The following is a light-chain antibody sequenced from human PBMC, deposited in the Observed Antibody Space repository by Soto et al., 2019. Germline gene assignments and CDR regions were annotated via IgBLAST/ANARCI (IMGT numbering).Light chain of an antibody. Sequence: QSALTQPASVSGSPGQSITISCTGTNSDVGGSNYVSWYQQYPDKAPKLMIYDVSNRPSGVSSRFSGSKSGNTASLTISGLQAEDEADYYCSSYTSNRTRVFGAGTKLTVL. J-gene: IGLJ1*01. CDR3: SSYTSNRTRV. V-gene: IGLV2-14*01. CDR2: DVS. CDR1: NSDVGGSNY.